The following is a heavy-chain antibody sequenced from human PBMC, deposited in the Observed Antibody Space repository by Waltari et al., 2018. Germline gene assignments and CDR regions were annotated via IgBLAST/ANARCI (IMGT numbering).Heavy chain of an antibody. J-gene: IGHJ4*02. D-gene: IGHD3-3*01. Sequence: QLQLQESGPGLVKPSETLSLTCTVSGGSISSSSYYWGWIRQPPGKGLEWIGSIYYSGSNHSTPSPKSQVTISVDTSKNQFSLKLSSVTAADTAVYYCAREALPTGSGYHALGVWYFDYWGQGTLVTVSS. CDR2: IYYSGSN. CDR3: AREALPTGSGYHALGVWYFDY. V-gene: IGHV4-39*07. CDR1: GGSISSSSYY.